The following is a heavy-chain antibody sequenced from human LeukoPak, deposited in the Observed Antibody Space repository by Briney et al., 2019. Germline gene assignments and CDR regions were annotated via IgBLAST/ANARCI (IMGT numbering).Heavy chain of an antibody. V-gene: IGHV3-7*01. Sequence: GGSLRLSCAASGFTISTNWMSWVRQAPGKGLEWVANIKQDGRAKYYVAPVKGRFTISRDNARNSLYLQMNSLRAEDTAVYYCAREKLGTDAFDIWGQGTMVTVSS. CDR3: AREKLGTDAFDI. CDR1: GFTISTNW. D-gene: IGHD7-27*01. J-gene: IGHJ3*02. CDR2: IKQDGRAK.